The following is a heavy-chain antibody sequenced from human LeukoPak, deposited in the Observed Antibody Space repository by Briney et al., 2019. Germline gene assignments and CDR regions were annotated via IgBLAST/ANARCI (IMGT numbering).Heavy chain of an antibody. D-gene: IGHD1-26*01. J-gene: IGHJ4*02. CDR3: ARAGVGAIYYFDY. V-gene: IGHV3-33*08. CDR1: GFTFSSYA. CDR2: IWYDGSNK. Sequence: GGSLRLSCAASGFTFSSYAMHWVRQAPGKGLEWVALIWYDGSNKYYADSVRGRFTISRDNSKNTLYLQMKSLRVEDTAVYYCARAGVGAIYYFDYWGQGALVTVSS.